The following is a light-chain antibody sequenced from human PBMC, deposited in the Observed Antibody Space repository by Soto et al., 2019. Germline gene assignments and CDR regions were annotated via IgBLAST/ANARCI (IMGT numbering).Light chain of an antibody. Sequence: EIVLTQSPGTLSLSPGERANLSCRASQSVSSSYLAWYQQKPGQAPRLLIYGSSSRATGIPDRFSGSGSGTDFTLTISRLEPEDFAVYYCQQYGSSHLTFGGGTKVDIK. CDR1: QSVSSSY. CDR3: QQYGSSHLT. CDR2: GSS. J-gene: IGKJ4*01. V-gene: IGKV3-20*01.